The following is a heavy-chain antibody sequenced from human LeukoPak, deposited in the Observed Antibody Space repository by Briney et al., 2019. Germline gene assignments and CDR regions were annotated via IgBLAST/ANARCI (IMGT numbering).Heavy chain of an antibody. D-gene: IGHD2-2*01. Sequence: EWMGWFNPNSGGKNYAQKFQGRVTMTRDTSISTAYMELSRLRSDDTAVYYCVRANVVVPAARELDNWCDPWGQGTLVTVSS. CDR3: VRANVVVPAARELDNWCDP. V-gene: IGHV1-2*02. J-gene: IGHJ5*02. CDR2: FNPNSGGK.